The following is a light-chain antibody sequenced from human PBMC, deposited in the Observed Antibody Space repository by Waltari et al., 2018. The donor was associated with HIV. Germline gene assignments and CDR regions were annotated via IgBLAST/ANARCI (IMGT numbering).Light chain of an antibody. CDR3: FSYAGNNTLV. CDR2: PRT. CDR1: SSDVGRYQF. Sequence: SPLTPPASLSGPPRQSITISCIAPSSDVGRYQFFSWYQQHPGKAPKFLIYPRTKRPSGVSNRFSGSKSGNTASLTSSGLQAEDEADYHCFSYAGNNTLVFGGGTKLTVI. V-gene: IGLV2-23*01. J-gene: IGLJ3*02.